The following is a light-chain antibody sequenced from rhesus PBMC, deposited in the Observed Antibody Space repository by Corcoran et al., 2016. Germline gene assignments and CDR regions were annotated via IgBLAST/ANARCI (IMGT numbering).Light chain of an antibody. V-gene: IGKV2-65*01. CDR3: GQGSNVPYS. CDR2: QVS. Sequence: DVVMTQSPLSLPITPGQPASISCRSSQSLVHSNGNTYLTWYQQKPGQPPRRLIYQVSNRESGVPHRLSGRGAGTDFTLKISRVEAEDVGVYYCGQGSNVPYSFGQGTKVEIK. J-gene: IGKJ2*01. CDR1: QSLVHSNGNTY.